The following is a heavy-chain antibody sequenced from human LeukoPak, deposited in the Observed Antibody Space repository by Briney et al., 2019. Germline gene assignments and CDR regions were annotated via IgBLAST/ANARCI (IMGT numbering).Heavy chain of an antibody. CDR3: ARGVRAFGGVIVGPRNAFDI. CDR2: IIPIFGTA. J-gene: IGHJ3*02. V-gene: IGHV1-69*13. D-gene: IGHD3-16*02. Sequence: ASVKVSCKASGYTFTSYGISWVRQAPGQGLEWMGGIIPIFGTANYAQKFQGRVTITADESTSTAYMELSSLRSEDTAVYYCARGVRAFGGVIVGPRNAFDIWGQGTMVTVSS. CDR1: GYTFTSYG.